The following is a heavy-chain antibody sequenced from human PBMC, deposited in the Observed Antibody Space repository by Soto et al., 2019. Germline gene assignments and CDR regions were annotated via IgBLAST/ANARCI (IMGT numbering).Heavy chain of an antibody. V-gene: IGHV4-59*01. CDR3: ARVTYDSLTAYSYYFDY. CDR2: IYYSGSV. CDR1: GGSIRPYY. Sequence: SETLSLTCTVSGGSIRPYYWTWIRQPPGKGLEWIGYIYYSGSVSYKSSLKSRVTMSVDTSKNQFSLRLNSVTAADTAVYYCARVTYDSLTAYSYYFDYWGQGTLVTVS. D-gene: IGHD3-9*01. J-gene: IGHJ4*02.